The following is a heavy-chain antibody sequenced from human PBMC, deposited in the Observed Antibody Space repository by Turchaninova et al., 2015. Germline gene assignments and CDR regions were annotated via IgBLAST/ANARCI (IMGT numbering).Heavy chain of an antibody. CDR2: VYYSGSA. CDR1: GDSISSGDFY. J-gene: IGHJ2*01. Sequence: QVQLQESGPGLVKPSQTLSLTCTVSGDSISSGDFYWSWVRQPPGKGLEWIGYVYYSGSAQYNPSLTSRLTISVDTSKNQFSLSRTSVTAPDTAVYYCARGITRXRYFXXWGRGTLVAXSS. CDR3: ARGITRXRYFXX. V-gene: IGHV4-30-4*08. D-gene: IGHD2-2*01.